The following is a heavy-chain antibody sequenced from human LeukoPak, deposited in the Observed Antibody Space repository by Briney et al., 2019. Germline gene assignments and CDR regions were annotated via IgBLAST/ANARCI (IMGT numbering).Heavy chain of an antibody. J-gene: IGHJ4*02. D-gene: IGHD2-8*01. V-gene: IGHV4-34*01. Sequence: PGGSLRLSCAASGFTFSSYAMSWVRQPPGKGLEWIGEINHSGSTNYNPSLKSRVTISVDTSKNQFSLKLSSVTAADTAVYYCARGGGHNGLYFDYWGQGTLATVSS. CDR1: GFTFSSYA. CDR2: INHSGST. CDR3: ARGGGHNGLYFDY.